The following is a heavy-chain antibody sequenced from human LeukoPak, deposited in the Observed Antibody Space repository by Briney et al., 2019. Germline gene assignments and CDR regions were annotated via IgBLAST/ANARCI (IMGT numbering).Heavy chain of an antibody. J-gene: IGHJ4*01. Sequence: GGSLRLSCAASGFTFSSYWMSWVRQAPGKGLEGVANIKQDGSEKYYVDSVKGRFTISRDNAKNSLYLKMNSLRAEDTAVYYCTRERFGNGKDYWGHGTLVTASS. D-gene: IGHD3-10*01. V-gene: IGHV3-7*03. CDR1: GFTFSSYW. CDR2: IKQDGSEK. CDR3: TRERFGNGKDY.